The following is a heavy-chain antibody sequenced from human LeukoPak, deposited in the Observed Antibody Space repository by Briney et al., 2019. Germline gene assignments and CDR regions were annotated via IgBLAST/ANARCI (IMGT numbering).Heavy chain of an antibody. CDR2: MNPNSGNT. CDR1: GYTFTSYD. J-gene: IGHJ6*03. D-gene: IGHD6-13*01. V-gene: IGHV1-8*01. CDR3: ATGTLNTYSSSWYRYYYYYMDV. Sequence: GASVKVSCKASGYTFTSYDINWVRQATGQGLEWMGWMNPNSGNTGYAQKFQGRVTMTRNTSISTAYMELSSLRSEDTAVYYCATGTLNTYSSSWYRYYYYYMDVWGKGTTVTISS.